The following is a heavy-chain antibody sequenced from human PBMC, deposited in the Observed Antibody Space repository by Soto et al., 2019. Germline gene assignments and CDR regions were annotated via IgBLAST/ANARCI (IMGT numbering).Heavy chain of an antibody. V-gene: IGHV3-48*02. CDR3: ARSVEGHFDY. J-gene: IGHJ4*02. CDR2: ITSDTKTI. D-gene: IGHD6-19*01. Sequence: EVQLVESGGDLVQRGGSLRLSCVASGFRFSIYSMKWIRQAPGKGLEWFSYITSDTKTIKYADSVKGRFTISRDNDKNLVYLQMNSLRDEDTAVYYCARSVEGHFDYWGQGTVVTVYS. CDR1: GFRFSIYS.